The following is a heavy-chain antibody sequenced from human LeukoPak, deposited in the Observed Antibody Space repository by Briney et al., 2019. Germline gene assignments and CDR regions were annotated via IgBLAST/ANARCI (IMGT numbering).Heavy chain of an antibody. CDR1: GGSFSGYY. Sequence: SETLSLTCAVYGGSFSGYYWSWIRQPPGKGPEWIGEINHSGSTNYNPSLKSRVTISVDTSKNQFSLKLSSVTAADTAVYYCARGGGSGWFNWGQGTLVTVSS. J-gene: IGHJ4*02. V-gene: IGHV4-34*01. CDR2: INHSGST. D-gene: IGHD6-19*01. CDR3: ARGGGSGWFN.